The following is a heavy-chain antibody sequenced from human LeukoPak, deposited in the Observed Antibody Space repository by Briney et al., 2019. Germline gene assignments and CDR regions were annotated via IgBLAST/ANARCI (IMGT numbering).Heavy chain of an antibody. J-gene: IGHJ4*02. CDR2: ISTYDVNT. D-gene: IGHD3-10*01. V-gene: IGHV1-18*01. CDR3: ARDGSDYYGSGSPPLDY. Sequence: ASVNFSCSASGSAFTSSGISWVRPAPGQGLGWRGWISTYDVNTNYAQKLQGRVTMITDTSSSTAYMELRSLRSDDTAVYYCARDGSDYYGSGSPPLDYWGQGTLVTVSS. CDR1: GSAFTSSG.